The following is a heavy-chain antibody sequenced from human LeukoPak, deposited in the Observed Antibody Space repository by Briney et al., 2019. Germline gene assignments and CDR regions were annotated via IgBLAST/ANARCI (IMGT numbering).Heavy chain of an antibody. V-gene: IGHV1-69-2*01. CDR2: VDPEDGET. CDR3: ATPRGYSCGNTFDY. J-gene: IGHJ4*02. D-gene: IGHD5-18*01. Sequence: AASVKVSCKVSGCTFTDYYMHWVQQAPGKGLEWMGLVDPEDGETIYAEKFQGRVTITADTSTDTAYMELISLRSEDTAVYYCATPRGYSCGNTFDYWGQGTLVTVSS. CDR1: GCTFTDYY.